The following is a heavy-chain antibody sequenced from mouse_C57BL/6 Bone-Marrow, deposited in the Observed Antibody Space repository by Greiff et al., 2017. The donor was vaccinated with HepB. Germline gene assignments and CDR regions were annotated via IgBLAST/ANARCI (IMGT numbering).Heavy chain of an antibody. V-gene: IGHV1-61*01. D-gene: IGHD1-1*01. CDR3: ARGSPVVARAY. J-gene: IGHJ3*01. CDR2: IYPSDSET. CDR1: GYTFTSYW. Sequence: QVHVKQPGAELVRPGSSVKLSCKASGYTFTSYWMDWVKQRPGQGLEWIGNIYPSDSETHYNQKFKDKATLTVDKSSSTAYMQLSSLTSEDSAVYYCARGSPVVARAYWGQGTLVTVSA.